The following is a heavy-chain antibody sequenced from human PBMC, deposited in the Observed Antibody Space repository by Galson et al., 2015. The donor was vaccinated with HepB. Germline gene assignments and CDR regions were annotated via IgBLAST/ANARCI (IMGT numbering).Heavy chain of an antibody. Sequence: SLRLSCAASGLDLSDFAMQWVRQAPGKGLEWVAAISPDSTMKIYADSVQGRFTVSRDNSKHMLFLQLNGLRADDTAIYYCATEGRHGSGRAGYLDLWGQGSLVTVSS. D-gene: IGHD6-25*01. CDR3: ATEGRHGSGRAGYLDL. CDR1: GLDLSDFA. J-gene: IGHJ4*02. V-gene: IGHV3-30*04. CDR2: ISPDSTMK.